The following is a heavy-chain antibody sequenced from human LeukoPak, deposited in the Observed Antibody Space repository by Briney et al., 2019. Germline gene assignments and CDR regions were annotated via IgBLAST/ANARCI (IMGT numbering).Heavy chain of an antibody. V-gene: IGHV3-30*04. D-gene: IGHD6-19*01. CDR3: ARDADIAVAGHFDY. Sequence: GGSLRLSCATSGFTFSSYAMHWVRQAPGKGREWVALISYDGSNKYYADSAKGRCTISRDNSKNTLYLQMTSLRAEDTAVCYCARDADIAVAGHFDYWGQGTLVTVSS. CDR1: GFTFSSYA. J-gene: IGHJ4*02. CDR2: ISYDGSNK.